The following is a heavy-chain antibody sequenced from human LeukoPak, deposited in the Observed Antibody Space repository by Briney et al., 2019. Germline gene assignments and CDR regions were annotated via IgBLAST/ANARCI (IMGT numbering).Heavy chain of an antibody. D-gene: IGHD3-10*01. Sequence: PGGSLRLSCAVSGFTFSNYNMNWVRQAPGKGLEWVSFISSSSSYIYYADSVKGRFTISRDNAKNSLYLQMNSLRAEDTAVYYCAKDFRAKSGSGSYGWFDPWGQGTLVTVSS. J-gene: IGHJ5*02. CDR3: AKDFRAKSGSGSYGWFDP. CDR2: ISSSSSYI. V-gene: IGHV3-21*01. CDR1: GFTFSNYN.